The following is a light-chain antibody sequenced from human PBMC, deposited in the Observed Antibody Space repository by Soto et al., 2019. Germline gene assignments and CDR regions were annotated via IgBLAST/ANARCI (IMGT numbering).Light chain of an antibody. Sequence: QSALTQPASVSGSPGQSITISCTGTSSDVGSYNLVSWYQQHPGKAPKLMIYEGSKRTSGVSNRCSGSKSGNTASLTISGLQAEDEADYYCCSYAGSSLLFVTGTKLTV. CDR2: EGS. J-gene: IGLJ1*01. CDR1: SSDVGSYNL. V-gene: IGLV2-23*01. CDR3: CSYAGSSLL.